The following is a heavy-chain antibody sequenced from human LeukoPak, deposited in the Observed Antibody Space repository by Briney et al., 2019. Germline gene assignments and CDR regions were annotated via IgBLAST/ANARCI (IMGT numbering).Heavy chain of an antibody. CDR3: ARVYDFWSGSDAFDI. J-gene: IGHJ3*02. D-gene: IGHD3-3*01. Sequence: PSETLSLTCTVSGGSISSGSYYWSWIRQPAGKGLEWIGRIYSSGSTNYNPSLRSRATISIDTSSNEFSLKLSSVTAADTAVYYCARVYDFWSGSDAFDIWGQGTMVTVSS. CDR2: IYSSGST. V-gene: IGHV4-61*02. CDR1: GGSISSGSYY.